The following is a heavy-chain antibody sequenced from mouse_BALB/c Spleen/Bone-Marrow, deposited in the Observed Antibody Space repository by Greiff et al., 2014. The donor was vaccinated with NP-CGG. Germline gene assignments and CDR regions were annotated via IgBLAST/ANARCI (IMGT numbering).Heavy chain of an antibody. CDR2: IYPYNGGT. CDR1: GYAFTSYD. CDR3: GREWDYYAMDY. D-gene: IGHD1-3*01. J-gene: IGHJ4*01. Sequence: EVQLQESGPELVKPGASVKVSCKASGYAFTSYDMHWVKQSHGKSLEWIGYIYPYNGGTSKNQKFKDKATLTVDKSSSTAYMQLSSLTSEDAAVYYCGREWDYYAMDYWGQGTSVTVSS. V-gene: IGHV1S135*01.